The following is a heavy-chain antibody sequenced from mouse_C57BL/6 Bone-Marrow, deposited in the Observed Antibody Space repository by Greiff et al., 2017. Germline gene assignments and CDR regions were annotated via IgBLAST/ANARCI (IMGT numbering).Heavy chain of an antibody. D-gene: IGHD1-1*01. CDR1: GYSFTGYY. Sequence: EVKLMESGPELVKPGASVKISCKASGYSFTGYYMHWVKQSHGNILDWIGYIYPYNGVSSYHQKFKGKATLTVDKSSSTAYMELRSLTSEDSAVYYCARDYYGSSPYFDVWGTGTTVTVSS. CDR2: IYPYNGVS. CDR3: ARDYYGSSPYFDV. J-gene: IGHJ1*03. V-gene: IGHV1-31*01.